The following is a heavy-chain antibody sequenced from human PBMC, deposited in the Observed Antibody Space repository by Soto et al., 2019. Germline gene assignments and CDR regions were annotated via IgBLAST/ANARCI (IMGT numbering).Heavy chain of an antibody. J-gene: IGHJ4*02. CDR2: MSYDGNNE. D-gene: IGHD3-3*01. CDR3: EKEELRLLEWFHIDY. Sequence: GGSLRLSCAASGFALNHYGMHWVRQAPGKGLEWVALMSYDGNNEYYADSVKGRFTISRDISKNTLYLQMNSLRAENTAVYYSEKEELRLLEWFHIDYWGQGARVTVS. CDR1: GFALNHYG. V-gene: IGHV3-30*18.